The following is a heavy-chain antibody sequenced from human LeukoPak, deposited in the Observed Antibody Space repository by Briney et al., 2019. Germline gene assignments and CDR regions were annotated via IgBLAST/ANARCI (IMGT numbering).Heavy chain of an antibody. D-gene: IGHD4-23*01. CDR1: GGSISSYY. CDR3: ANWGDYGGSFDY. J-gene: IGHJ4*02. CDR2: IYYSGST. Sequence: PSETLSLTCTVSGGSISSYYWSWIRQPPGKGLEWIGYIYYSGSTNYNPSLKSRVTISVDTSKNQFSLKLSSVTAADTAVYYCANWGDYGGSFDYWGQGTLVTVSS. V-gene: IGHV4-59*08.